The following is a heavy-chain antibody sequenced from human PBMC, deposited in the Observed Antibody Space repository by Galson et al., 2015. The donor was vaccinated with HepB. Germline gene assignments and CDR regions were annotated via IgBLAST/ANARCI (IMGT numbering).Heavy chain of an antibody. V-gene: IGHV3-30*18. CDR1: GFTFRSYG. CDR3: AKGTTNIDY. J-gene: IGHJ4*02. D-gene: IGHD1-1*01. Sequence: SLRLSCAASGFTFRSYGMHWVRQSPGTGLEWVATISYDGSNKYYADTVKGRFTISRDNSKNMLYLQMNNLRAEDTAVYYCAKGTTNIDYWGQGTLVTVSS. CDR2: ISYDGSNK.